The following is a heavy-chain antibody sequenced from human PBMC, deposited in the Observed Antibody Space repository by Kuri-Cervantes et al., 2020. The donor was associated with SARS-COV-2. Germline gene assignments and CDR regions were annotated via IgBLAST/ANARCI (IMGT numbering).Heavy chain of an antibody. CDR3: ARDSATSRSAFDI. CDR2: ISAYNGNT. D-gene: IGHD6-13*01. CDR1: GYTFTSYG. Sequence: ASVKVSCKASGYTFTSYGISWVRQAPGQGLEWMGWISAYNGNTNYAQKFQGRVTVTRDTSISTAYMELSRLRSDDTAVYYCARDSATSRSAFDIWGQGTMVTVSS. J-gene: IGHJ3*02. V-gene: IGHV1-18*01.